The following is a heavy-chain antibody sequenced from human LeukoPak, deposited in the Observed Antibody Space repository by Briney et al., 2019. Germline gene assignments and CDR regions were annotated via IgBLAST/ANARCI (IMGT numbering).Heavy chain of an antibody. V-gene: IGHV1-46*01. CDR1: GYTFTSYY. D-gene: IGHD3-22*01. CDR2: INPSGGST. CDR3: ARDRYYYDSSGYYNDAFDI. Sequence: GASVKVSCKASGYTFTSYYMHWVRQAPGQGLEWMGIINPSGGSTSYAQKFQGRVTMTRDMSTSTVYMELSSLRSEDTAVYYCARDRYYYDSSGYYNDAFDIWGQGTMVTVSS. J-gene: IGHJ3*02.